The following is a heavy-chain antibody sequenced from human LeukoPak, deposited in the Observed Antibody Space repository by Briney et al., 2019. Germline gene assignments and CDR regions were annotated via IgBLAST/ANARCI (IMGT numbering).Heavy chain of an antibody. V-gene: IGHV3-11*01. Sequence: GGSLRLSCAASGFTFSDYYMSWIRQAPGKGLEWVSYISSSGSTIYYADSVKGRFTISRDNAKNSLYLQMNSLRAEDTAVYYRARDTAGWNDEFGFDYWGQGTLVTVSS. CDR3: ARDTAGWNDEFGFDY. CDR2: ISSSGSTI. J-gene: IGHJ4*02. D-gene: IGHD1-1*01. CDR1: GFTFSDYY.